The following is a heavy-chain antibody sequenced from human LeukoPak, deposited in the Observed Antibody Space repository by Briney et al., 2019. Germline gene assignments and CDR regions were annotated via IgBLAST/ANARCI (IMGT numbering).Heavy chain of an antibody. J-gene: IGHJ4*02. V-gene: IGHV3-21*01. D-gene: IGHD2-15*01. CDR3: ARDYCSGGSCYSATGDY. Sequence: GGSLRLSCAASGFTFSSYSMNWVRQAPGKGLEWVSSISSSSYIYYADSVKGRFTISRDNAKNSLYLQMNSLRAEDTAVYYCARDYCSGGSCYSATGDYWGQGTLVTVSS. CDR2: ISSSSYI. CDR1: GFTFSSYS.